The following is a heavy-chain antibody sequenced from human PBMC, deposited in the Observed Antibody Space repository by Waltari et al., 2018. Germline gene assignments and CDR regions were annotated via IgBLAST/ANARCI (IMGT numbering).Heavy chain of an antibody. D-gene: IGHD2-15*01. V-gene: IGHV1-3*01. CDR2: INAGNGNT. CDR1: GYTFTSYA. Sequence: QVQLVQSGAEVKKPGASVKVSCKASGYTFTSYAMHWVRQAPGQRLEWMVWINAGNGNTKYSHKFQGRVTITRDTSASTAYMELSSLRSEDTAVYYCARFLLGYCSGGSCYSGDFDYWGQGTLVTVSS. J-gene: IGHJ4*02. CDR3: ARFLLGYCSGGSCYSGDFDY.